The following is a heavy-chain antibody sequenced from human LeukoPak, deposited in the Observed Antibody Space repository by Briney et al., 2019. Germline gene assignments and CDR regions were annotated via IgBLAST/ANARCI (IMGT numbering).Heavy chain of an antibody. D-gene: IGHD6-19*01. CDR3: AKGRWLSSHFDY. V-gene: IGHV3-9*03. J-gene: IGHJ4*02. Sequence: GRSLRLSCAASGFTFDDYAMHWVRQAPGKGLEWVSGISWNSGSIGYADSVKGRFTISRDNAKYSLYLQMNSLRAEDMALYYCAKGRWLSSHFDYWGQGTLVTVSS. CDR1: GFTFDDYA. CDR2: ISWNSGSI.